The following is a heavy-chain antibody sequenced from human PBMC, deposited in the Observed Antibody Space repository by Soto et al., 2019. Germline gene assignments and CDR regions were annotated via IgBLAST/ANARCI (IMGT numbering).Heavy chain of an antibody. CDR2: IYYSGST. D-gene: IGHD5-18*01. Sequence: PSETLSLTCTVSGGSISSSSYYGGWIRQPPGKGLEWIGSIYYSGSTYYNPSLKSRVTISVDTSKNQFSLKLSSVTAADTAVYNCACIFSGGYGYGFYYYGMDVWGQGTTVTVSS. CDR3: ACIFSGGYGYGFYYYGMDV. V-gene: IGHV4-39*01. CDR1: GGSISSSSYY. J-gene: IGHJ6*02.